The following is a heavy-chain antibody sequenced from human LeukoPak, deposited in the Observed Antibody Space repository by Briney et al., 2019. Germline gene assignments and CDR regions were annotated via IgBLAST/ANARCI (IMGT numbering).Heavy chain of an antibody. CDR3: ARHVASYDFDF. J-gene: IGHJ4*02. D-gene: IGHD2-21*01. V-gene: IGHV4-39*01. CDR2: IYNSGST. CDR1: GGSISSNSYY. Sequence: SETLSLTCSVSGGSISSNSYYWGWIRQPPGKGLEWIGSIYNSGSTYYNPSLESLVTVSVDRTKNQFSLKLTSVTASDAAVYYCARHVASYDFDFWGQGTLVTVSS.